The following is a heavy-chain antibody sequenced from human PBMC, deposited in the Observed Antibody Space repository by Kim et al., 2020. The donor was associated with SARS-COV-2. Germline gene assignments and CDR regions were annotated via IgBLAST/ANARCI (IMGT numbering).Heavy chain of an antibody. D-gene: IGHD6-6*01. Sequence: YAQKFQGRVTMTRDTSISTAYMELSRLRSDDTAVYYCARASDIAARPLNYWGQGTLVTVSS. CDR3: ARASDIAARPLNY. J-gene: IGHJ4*02. V-gene: IGHV1-2*02.